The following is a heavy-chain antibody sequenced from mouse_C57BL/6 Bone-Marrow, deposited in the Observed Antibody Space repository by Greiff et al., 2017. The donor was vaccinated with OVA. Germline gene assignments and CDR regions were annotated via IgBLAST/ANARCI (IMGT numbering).Heavy chain of an antibody. J-gene: IGHJ3*01. CDR2: IYPSDSET. V-gene: IGHV1-61*01. CDR1: GYTFTSYW. Sequence: VKLQQPGAELVRPGSSVKLSCKASGYTFTSYWMDWVKQRPGQGLEWIGNIYPSDSETHYNQKFKDKATLTVDKSSSTAYMQLSSLTSEDSAVYYCARGGSSPPWFAYWGQGTLVTVSA. D-gene: IGHD1-1*01. CDR3: ARGGSSPPWFAY.